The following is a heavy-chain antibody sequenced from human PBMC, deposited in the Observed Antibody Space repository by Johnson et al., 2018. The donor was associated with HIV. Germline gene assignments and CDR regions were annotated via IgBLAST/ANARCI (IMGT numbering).Heavy chain of an antibody. V-gene: IGHV3-66*01. Sequence: EQLVESGGGVVQPGRSLSLSCAASGFTVSRNYMSWVRQAPGKGLEWVSAISGSGGSTYYANSVKGQFTISRDNSKNTLYLQMNNLRVEDTAVYYCARDGESQQLPLGDAFDIWGQGTMVTVSS. CDR3: ARDGESQQLPLGDAFDI. D-gene: IGHD6-13*01. CDR1: GFTVSRNY. J-gene: IGHJ3*02. CDR2: ISGSGGST.